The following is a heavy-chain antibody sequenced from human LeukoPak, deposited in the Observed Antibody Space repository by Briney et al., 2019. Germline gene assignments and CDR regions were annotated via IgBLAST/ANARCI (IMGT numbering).Heavy chain of an antibody. CDR3: AKDRYCSGGTCYAVTFDY. CDR1: GFTFSSYT. V-gene: IGHV3-48*01. CDR2: ISTDSTTI. J-gene: IGHJ4*02. Sequence: GGSLRLSCAASGFTFSSYTMNWVRQAPGKGLEWISYISTDSTTIYYADSVKGRFTISRDDSKNTLSLQMNSLRAEDTAVYYCAKDRYCSGGTCYAVTFDYWGQGTLVTVSS. D-gene: IGHD2-15*01.